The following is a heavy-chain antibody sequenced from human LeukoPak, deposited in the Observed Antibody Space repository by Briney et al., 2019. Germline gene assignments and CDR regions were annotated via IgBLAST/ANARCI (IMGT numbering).Heavy chain of an antibody. Sequence: SETLSLTCTVSGGSISSNSYYWGWIRQPPGKGLEWIGSIYYSGSTYYNPSLKSRVTISVDTSKNQFSLKLSSVTAANMAVYYCARRDLYYYDSSGLAGDAFDIWGQGTMVTVSS. CDR2: IYYSGST. V-gene: IGHV4-39*01. J-gene: IGHJ3*02. D-gene: IGHD3-22*01. CDR1: GGSISSNSYY. CDR3: ARRDLYYYDSSGLAGDAFDI.